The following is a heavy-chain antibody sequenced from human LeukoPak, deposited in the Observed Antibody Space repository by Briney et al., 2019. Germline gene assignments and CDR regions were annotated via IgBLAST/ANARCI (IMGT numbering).Heavy chain of an antibody. CDR3: AKTDCTSTSCYIGWFDP. J-gene: IGHJ5*02. V-gene: IGHV3-30*02. CDR1: GFTFSSYG. CDR2: IRYDGSNK. D-gene: IGHD2-2*02. Sequence: GGSLRLSCAASGFTFSSYGMHWVRQAPGKGLEWVAFIRYDGSNKYYADSVKGRFTISRDNSRNTLYLQVNTLRAADTALYYCAKTDCTSTSCYIGWFDPWGQGTLVTVSS.